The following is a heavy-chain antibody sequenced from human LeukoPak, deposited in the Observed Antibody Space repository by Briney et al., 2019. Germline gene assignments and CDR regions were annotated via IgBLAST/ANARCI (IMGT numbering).Heavy chain of an antibody. CDR3: AKNIWTEMATIYYYMDV. Sequence: GGSLRLSCAASGFTFSGYAMSWVRQAPGKGLEWVSAISGSAYSTYYADSVKGRFTISRDNSKNTLYLQMNSLRAEDTAVYYCAKNIWTEMATIYYYMDVWGKGTTVTVSS. V-gene: IGHV3-23*01. CDR2: ISGSAYST. CDR1: GFTFSGYA. J-gene: IGHJ6*03. D-gene: IGHD5-24*01.